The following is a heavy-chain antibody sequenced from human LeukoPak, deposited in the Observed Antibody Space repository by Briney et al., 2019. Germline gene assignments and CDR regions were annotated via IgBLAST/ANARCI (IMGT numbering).Heavy chain of an antibody. CDR3: ASGYGDYWFDP. CDR1: GGSISRDF. Sequence: SETLSLTCTVSGGSISRDFRSWIRQPPGKGLEWIGYIYYTGSTNYNPSLKSRVTISIDTSKNQFSLRLSSVTAADTAVYYCASGYGDYWFDPWGQGTLVTVSS. D-gene: IGHD4-17*01. CDR2: IYYTGST. J-gene: IGHJ5*02. V-gene: IGHV4-59*01.